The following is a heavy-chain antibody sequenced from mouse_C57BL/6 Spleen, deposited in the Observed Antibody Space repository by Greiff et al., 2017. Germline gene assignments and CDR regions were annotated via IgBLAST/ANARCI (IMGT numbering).Heavy chain of an antibody. CDR3: ASYGYDEGFAY. D-gene: IGHD2-2*01. CDR1: GFTFSDYG. J-gene: IGHJ3*01. CDR2: ISSGSSTI. V-gene: IGHV5-17*01. Sequence: DVHLVESGGGLVKPGGSLKLSCAASGFTFSDYGMHWVRQAPEKGLEWVAYISSGSSTIYYADTVKGRFTISRDNAKNTLFLQMTSLRSEDTAMYYCASYGYDEGFAYWGQGTLVTVSA.